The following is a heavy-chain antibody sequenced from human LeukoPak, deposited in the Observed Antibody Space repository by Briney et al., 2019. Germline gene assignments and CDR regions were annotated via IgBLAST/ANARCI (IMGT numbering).Heavy chain of an antibody. D-gene: IGHD1-1*01. CDR1: GFTFSSYN. Sequence: PGGSLRLSCAASGFTFSSYNMNWVRRAPGKGLEWVLSITSSSSSIYYADSVKGRFTISRDNATNSLYLQMNSLRAEDTAVYYCANTKQFEYWGQGTLVTVSS. CDR2: ITSSSSSI. J-gene: IGHJ4*02. CDR3: ANTKQFEY. V-gene: IGHV3-21*01.